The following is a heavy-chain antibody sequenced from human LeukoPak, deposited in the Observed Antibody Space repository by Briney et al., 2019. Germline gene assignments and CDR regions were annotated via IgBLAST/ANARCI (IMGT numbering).Heavy chain of an antibody. CDR3: ARGLNYYSSGWTGFDY. J-gene: IGHJ4*02. D-gene: IGHD6-19*01. CDR2: IYHTGST. Sequence: SETLSLTCTISGGSVSDYYWSWIRQSPGKGLEWIGYIYHTGSTSYSPSLKSRVTISVDTSKNQFSLKLSSVTAADTAVYYCARGLNYYSSGWTGFDYWGQGTLVTVSS. V-gene: IGHV4-59*02. CDR1: GGSVSDYY.